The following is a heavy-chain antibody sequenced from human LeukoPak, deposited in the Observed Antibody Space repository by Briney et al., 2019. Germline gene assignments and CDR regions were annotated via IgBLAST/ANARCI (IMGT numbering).Heavy chain of an antibody. D-gene: IGHD5-18*01. J-gene: IGHJ4*02. CDR1: GFTFSSYW. V-gene: IGHV3-7*01. Sequence: GGSLRLSCAASGFTFSSYWMSWVRQAPGKGLEWVANIKQDGSEKYYVDSVKGRFTISRDNAKNSLYLQMNSLRAEDTAVYYCARDNRGYSYGHFDYWGQGTLVTVSS. CDR2: IKQDGSEK. CDR3: ARDNRGYSYGHFDY.